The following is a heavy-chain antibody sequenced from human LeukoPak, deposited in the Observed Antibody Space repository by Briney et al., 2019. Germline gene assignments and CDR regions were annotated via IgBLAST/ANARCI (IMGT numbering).Heavy chain of an antibody. CDR3: ARERYVDIVAAILSSSYYYGMDV. CDR1: GYTFTSYG. CDR2: ISAYNGNT. Sequence: ASVKVSCKASGYTFTSYGISWVRQAPGQGLEWMGWISAYNGNTNYAQKLQGRVTMTTDTSTSTAYMELRSLRSDDTAVYYCARERYVDIVAAILSSSYYYGMDVWGQGTTVTVSS. J-gene: IGHJ6*02. D-gene: IGHD5-12*01. V-gene: IGHV1-18*01.